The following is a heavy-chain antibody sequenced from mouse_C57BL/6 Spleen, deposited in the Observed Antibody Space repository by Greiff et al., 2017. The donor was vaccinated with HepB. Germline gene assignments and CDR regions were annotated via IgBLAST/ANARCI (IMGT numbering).Heavy chain of an antibody. D-gene: IGHD1-1*01. J-gene: IGHJ2*01. CDR3: ARIKKIVATYFDY. CDR1: DYTFTSYW. Sequence: QVQLQQPGAELVKAGASVKMSCKASDYTFTSYWMHWVKQRLGQGLEWFAETNPTNGRTYYNEKFKSKATLTVDKSSSTAYMLLSGPTFEDSAVYYCARIKKIVATYFDYWGQGTTLIVSS. CDR2: TNPTNGRT. V-gene: IGHV1S81*02.